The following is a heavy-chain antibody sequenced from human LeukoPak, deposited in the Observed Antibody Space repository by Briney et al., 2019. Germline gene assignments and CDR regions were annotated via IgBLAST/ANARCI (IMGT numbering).Heavy chain of an antibody. CDR3: ARTWDYCSGGSCPFDY. V-gene: IGHV3-21*01. CDR1: GFTFSSYS. D-gene: IGHD2-15*01. J-gene: IGHJ4*02. Sequence: PGGSLRLSCAASGFTFSSYSMNWVRQAPGKGLEWVSSISSSSYIYYADSVKGRFTISRDNAKNSLYLQMNSLRAEDTAVYYCARTWDYCSGGSCPFDYWGQGTLVTVSS. CDR2: ISSSSYI.